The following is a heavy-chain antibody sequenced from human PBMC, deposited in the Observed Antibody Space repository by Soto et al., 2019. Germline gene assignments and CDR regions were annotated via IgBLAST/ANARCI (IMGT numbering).Heavy chain of an antibody. CDR1: GFTFNNYS. CDR3: ARRYCSSTNCYAFDD. CDR2: ISKSGTYM. D-gene: IGHD2-2*01. Sequence: EVQLVESGGGLVKPGGSLRLSCAASGFTFNNYSMNWVRQAPGKGLEWVSSISKSGTYMYYGDSMKGRFTISRDNAKNSPFLQMNSLRAEDTAVYYCARRYCSSTNCYAFDDWGQGTLVTVSS. J-gene: IGHJ4*02. V-gene: IGHV3-21*01.